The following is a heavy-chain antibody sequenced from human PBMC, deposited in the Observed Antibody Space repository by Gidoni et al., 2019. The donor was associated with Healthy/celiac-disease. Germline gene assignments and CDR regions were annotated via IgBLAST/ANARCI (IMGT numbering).Heavy chain of an antibody. Sequence: QVQLQESGPGLVKPSETLSLTCTVSGGSISSYYWSWIRQPPGKGLEWIGYIYYSGSTNYNPSLKSRFTISVDTSKNQFSLKLSSVTAADTAVYYCARDGAIDYYYGMDVWGQGTTVTVSS. CDR2: IYYSGST. V-gene: IGHV4-59*01. J-gene: IGHJ6*02. CDR3: ARDGAIDYYYGMDV. CDR1: GGSISSYY. D-gene: IGHD2-2*02.